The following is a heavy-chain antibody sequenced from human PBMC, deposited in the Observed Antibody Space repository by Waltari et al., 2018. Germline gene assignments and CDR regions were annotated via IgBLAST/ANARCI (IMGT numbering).Heavy chain of an antibody. D-gene: IGHD2-15*01. CDR3: ARDSDCSGGSCYSNWFDP. J-gene: IGHJ5*02. V-gene: IGHV1-2*02. Sequence: YAQKFQGRVTMTRDTSISTAYMELSRLRSDDTAVYYCARDSDCSGGSCYSNWFDPWGQGTLVTVSS.